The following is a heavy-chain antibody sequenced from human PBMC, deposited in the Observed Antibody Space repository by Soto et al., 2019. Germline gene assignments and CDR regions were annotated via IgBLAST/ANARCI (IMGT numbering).Heavy chain of an antibody. CDR2: IIPIFGAA. D-gene: IGHD4-4*01. J-gene: IGHJ4*02. Sequence: SVKVSCKASGGTFSRYTISWVRQAPGQGLEWMGGIIPIFGAAKYAQKFQDRVTVTADESTSTAYMELSSLRSEDTAVYYCAQDANSNSLAYWGQGTLVTVSS. V-gene: IGHV1-69*13. CDR3: AQDANSNSLAY. CDR1: GGTFSRYT.